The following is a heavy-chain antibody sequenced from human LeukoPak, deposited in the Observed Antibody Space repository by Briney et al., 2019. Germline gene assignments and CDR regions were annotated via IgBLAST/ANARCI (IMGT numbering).Heavy chain of an antibody. V-gene: IGHV3-9*01. Sequence: PGRSLRLSCAASGFTFDDYAMHWVRQAPGKGLEWVSGISWNSGSIGYADSVKGRFTISRDNAKNSLYLQMNSLRAEDTALYYCAKAREMATIDYWGQGTLVTVSS. D-gene: IGHD5-24*01. J-gene: IGHJ4*02. CDR2: ISWNSGSI. CDR1: GFTFDDYA. CDR3: AKAREMATIDY.